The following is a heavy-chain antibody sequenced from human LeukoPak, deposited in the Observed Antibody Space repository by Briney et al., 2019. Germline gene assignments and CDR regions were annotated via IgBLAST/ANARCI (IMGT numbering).Heavy chain of an antibody. V-gene: IGHV3-53*01. D-gene: IGHD3-3*01. CDR2: IYSGGST. CDR1: GFTVSSNY. J-gene: IGHJ3*02. CDR3: ARGPFGVVISDAFDI. Sequence: GGSLRLSCAASGFTVSSNYMSWVRQAPGKGLEWVSVIYSGGSTYYADSVKGRFTISRDNSKNTLYLQMNSLRAEDTAVYYCARGPFGVVISDAFDIWGQGTMVTVSS.